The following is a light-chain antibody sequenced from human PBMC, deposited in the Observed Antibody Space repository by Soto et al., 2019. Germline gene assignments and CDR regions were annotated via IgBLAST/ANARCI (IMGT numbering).Light chain of an antibody. CDR2: AAS. CDR3: QQYYSYPQT. CDR1: QGISSY. Sequence: AIRMTQSPSSLSASTGARVPITCRASQGISSYLAWYQQKPGKAPKLLIYAASTLQSGVPSRFSGSGSGTDFTLTISCLQSEDFATYYCQQYYSYPQTFGQGTKVDIK. J-gene: IGKJ1*01. V-gene: IGKV1-8*01.